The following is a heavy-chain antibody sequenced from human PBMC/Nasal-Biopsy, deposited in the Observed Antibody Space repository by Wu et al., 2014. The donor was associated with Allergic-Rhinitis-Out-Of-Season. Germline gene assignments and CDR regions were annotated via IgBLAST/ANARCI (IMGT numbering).Heavy chain of an antibody. CDR2: IHHSGTT. CDR1: GGSFSDYY. J-gene: IGHJ4*02. Sequence: TLSLTCAVYGGSFSDYYWSWIRQSPGKGLEWIGEIHHSGTTYYNPSLKSRVTISVDTSNKQLSLKLDSLTAADTAVYFCARGYCTDGRCRPACWGQGTLFIVSS. V-gene: IGHV4-34*01. CDR3: ARGYCTDGRCRPAC. D-gene: IGHD2-8*01.